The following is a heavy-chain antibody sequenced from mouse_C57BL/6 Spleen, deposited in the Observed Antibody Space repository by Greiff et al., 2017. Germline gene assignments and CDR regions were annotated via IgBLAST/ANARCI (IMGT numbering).Heavy chain of an antibody. CDR2: ISSGGSYT. CDR1: GFTFSSSG. V-gene: IGHV5-6*01. J-gene: IGHJ3*01. Sequence: DVQLVESGGDLVKPVGSLKLSCAASGFTFSSSGLSLVRQTPDKRLEWVASISSGGSYTYYPDSVKGRFTISRDNAKNTLYLQMSSLKSEDTAMYYCASDVAGFAYWGQGALVTVSA. CDR3: ASDVAGFAY.